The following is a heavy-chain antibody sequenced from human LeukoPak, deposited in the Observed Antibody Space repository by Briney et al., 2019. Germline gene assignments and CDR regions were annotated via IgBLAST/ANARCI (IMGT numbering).Heavy chain of an antibody. D-gene: IGHD1-26*01. CDR1: GFTFSSYA. Sequence: GGSLRLSCAASGFTFSSYAMHWVRRAPGKGLVWVSRINSDGSSTNYADSVKGRFTISRDNAKNTLYLQMNSLRVEDTAVYYCARVRSGSSAGNYGMDVWGQGTTVTVSS. CDR2: INSDGSST. J-gene: IGHJ6*02. V-gene: IGHV3-74*01. CDR3: ARVRSGSSAGNYGMDV.